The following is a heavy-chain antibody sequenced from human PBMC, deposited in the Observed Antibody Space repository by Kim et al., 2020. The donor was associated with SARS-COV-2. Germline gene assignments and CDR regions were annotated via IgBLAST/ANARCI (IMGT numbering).Heavy chain of an antibody. J-gene: IGHJ4*02. V-gene: IGHV3-7*01. CDR1: VFTFSRYW. Sequence: GGSLRLSCTASVFTFSRYWMSWVRQAPGKGLEWVANIKHDGSDKYYVDSVKGRFTISRDNAKNSLFLQMNSLRAEDTAVYYCARLAAAGFDYWGQGTLVTVSS. D-gene: IGHD6-13*01. CDR2: IKHDGSDK. CDR3: ARLAAAGFDY.